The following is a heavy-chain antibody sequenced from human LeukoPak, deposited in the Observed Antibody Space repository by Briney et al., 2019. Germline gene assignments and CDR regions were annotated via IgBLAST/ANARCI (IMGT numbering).Heavy chain of an antibody. CDR3: ARDARPAAKYSDILTGLDY. D-gene: IGHD3-9*01. V-gene: IGHV1-69*13. Sequence: SVKVSCKASGGPFNSYPISWVRQAPGQGLEWMGGFIPISGTANYAQKFQGRVTFTADESTSTAYMELSSLTSEDTAVYYCARDARPAAKYSDILTGLDYWGQGALVTVSS. CDR1: GGPFNSYP. CDR2: FIPISGTA. J-gene: IGHJ4*02.